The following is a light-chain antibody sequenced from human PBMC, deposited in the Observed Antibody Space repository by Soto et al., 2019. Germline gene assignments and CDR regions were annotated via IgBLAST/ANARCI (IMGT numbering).Light chain of an antibody. J-gene: IGKJ1*01. CDR2: GAS. CDR1: QSISSN. V-gene: IGKV3-15*01. Sequence: EVVMTQSPATLSVSPGEGATLSCRASQSISSNLAWYQQRPGQAPRLLIYGASTRATGIPARFSGSGSGTEFTLTISSLQSEDFRVYYCQQYNNWPPWTFGQGTKVEIK. CDR3: QQYNNWPPWT.